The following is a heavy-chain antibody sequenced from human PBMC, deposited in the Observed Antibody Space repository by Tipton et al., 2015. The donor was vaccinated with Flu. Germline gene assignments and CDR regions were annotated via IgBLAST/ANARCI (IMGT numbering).Heavy chain of an antibody. CDR2: ISGSGDST. CDR1: GFVFSSYA. V-gene: IGHV3-23*01. Sequence: GSLRLSCAASGFVFSSYAMSWVRQAPGKGLEWVSSISGSGDSTYYADSVKGRFTISRDNSENTLYLQMNSLRAEDTAVYYCAETTVAPRTGWFDPWGQGTLVTVSS. J-gene: IGHJ5*02. D-gene: IGHD4-23*01. CDR3: AETTVAPRTGWFDP.